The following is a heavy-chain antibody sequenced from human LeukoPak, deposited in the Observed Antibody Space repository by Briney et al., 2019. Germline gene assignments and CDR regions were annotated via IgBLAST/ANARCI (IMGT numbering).Heavy chain of an antibody. V-gene: IGHV3-48*03. J-gene: IGHJ3*02. CDR1: GFTFSSYE. D-gene: IGHD3-3*01. Sequence: PGGSLRLSCAASGFTFSSYEMNWVRQAAGKGLEWVSYISSSGSTKYYADSVKGRFTISRDNAKNSLYLQMNSLRAEDTAVYYCARVSGSTIFGARLRDLLNDAFDIWGQGTMVTVSS. CDR3: ARVSGSTIFGARLRDLLNDAFDI. CDR2: ISSSGSTK.